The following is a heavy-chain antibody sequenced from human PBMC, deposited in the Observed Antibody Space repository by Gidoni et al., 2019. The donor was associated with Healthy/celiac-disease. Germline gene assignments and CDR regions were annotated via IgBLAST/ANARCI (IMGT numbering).Heavy chain of an antibody. CDR3: AKDSSGWYADY. Sequence: EVQLLESVGGLVQPGGSLRLPCAASGLTFSSYAMSWVRQAPGKGLEWVSAISGSGGSTYYADSVKGRFTISRDNSKNTLYLQMNSLRAKDTAVYYCAKDSSGWYADYWGQGTLVTVSS. CDR1: GLTFSSYA. J-gene: IGHJ4*02. D-gene: IGHD6-19*01. V-gene: IGHV3-23*01. CDR2: ISGSGGST.